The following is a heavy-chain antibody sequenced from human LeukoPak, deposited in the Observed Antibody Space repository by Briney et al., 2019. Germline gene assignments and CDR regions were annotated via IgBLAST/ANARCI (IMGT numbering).Heavy chain of an antibody. Sequence: SETLSLTCSVSGGSISSYYWSWIRQPPGKGLEWIGAIYTSGSPNYNPSLKSRVTISVDTSKNQLSLKLSPVTAADTAVYYCASHAGFFDSSGYSYYYYMDVWGKGTTVAVSS. CDR1: GGSISSYY. CDR3: ASHAGFFDSSGYSYYYYMDV. J-gene: IGHJ6*03. CDR2: IYTSGSP. V-gene: IGHV4-4*09. D-gene: IGHD3-22*01.